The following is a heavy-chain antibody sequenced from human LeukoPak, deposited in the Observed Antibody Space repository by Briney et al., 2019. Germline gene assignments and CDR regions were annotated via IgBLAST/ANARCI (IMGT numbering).Heavy chain of an antibody. CDR2: ISGSGGST. V-gene: IGHV3-23*01. CDR3: AKDLGTMVRGVITPYYFDY. Sequence: GGSLRLSCAASGFTFSSYAMSWVRQAPGKGLEWVSAISGSGGSTYYADSVKGRFTISRDNSKNTLYPQMNSLRAEDTAVYYCAKDLGTMVRGVITPYYFDYWGQGTLVTVSS. J-gene: IGHJ4*02. CDR1: GFTFSSYA. D-gene: IGHD3-10*01.